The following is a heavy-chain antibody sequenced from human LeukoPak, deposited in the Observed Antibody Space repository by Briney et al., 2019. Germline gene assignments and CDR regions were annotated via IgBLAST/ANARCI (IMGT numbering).Heavy chain of an antibody. CDR2: ISPSSGGT. CDR1: GYTFTGYY. CDR3: AREGDNSGYQPFDY. D-gene: IGHD3-22*01. V-gene: IGHV1-2*06. Sequence: ASVKVSCKASGYTFTGYYIHWVRQTPGQGLEWMGRISPSSGGTNYAQKFQGRVTMTRDTSISTAYMELRRLGSDDTAVYYCAREGDNSGYQPFDYWGQGTLITVS. J-gene: IGHJ4*02.